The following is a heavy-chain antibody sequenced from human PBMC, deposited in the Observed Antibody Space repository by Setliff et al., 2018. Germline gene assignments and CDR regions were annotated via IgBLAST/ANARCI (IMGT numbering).Heavy chain of an antibody. Sequence: GGSLRLSCTASGFTFRKHALAWVRQAPGKGLQWVSSVSGSGMTRDYTDSVKGRFTVSRDSSQNKIHLQMDSLRAEDTGVYYCTRALAEGSPAYWGQGTLVTVSS. CDR3: TRALAEGSPAY. D-gene: IGHD2-15*01. CDR1: GFTFRKHA. J-gene: IGHJ4*02. V-gene: IGHV3-23*01. CDR2: VSGSGMTR.